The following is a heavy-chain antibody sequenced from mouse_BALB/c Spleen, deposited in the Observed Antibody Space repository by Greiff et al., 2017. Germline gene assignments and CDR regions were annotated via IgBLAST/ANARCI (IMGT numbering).Heavy chain of an antibody. V-gene: IGHV3-2*02. CDR1: GYSITSDYA. CDR2: ISYSGST. D-gene: IGHD2-2*01. J-gene: IGHJ4*01. CDR3: ARSGGYYDAMDY. Sequence: VQLQQSGPGLVKPSQSLSLTCTVTGYSITSDYAWNWIRQFPGNKLEWMGYISYSGSTSYNPSLKSRISITRDTSKNQFFLQLNSVTTEDTATYYCARSGGYYDAMDYWGQGTSVTVSS.